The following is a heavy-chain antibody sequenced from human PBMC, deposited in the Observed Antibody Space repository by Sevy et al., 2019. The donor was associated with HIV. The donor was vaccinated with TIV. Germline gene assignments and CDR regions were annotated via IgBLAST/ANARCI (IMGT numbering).Heavy chain of an antibody. CDR2: IKKDGTYK. CDR1: GLTFSNHW. Sequence: GGSLRLSCIASGLTFSNHWMTWVRQAPGKGLEWVANIKKDGTYKFYVDSVKGRFFISRDNANNSLYLQMNSLRVEDTAVYYCARDRRVEFGGSDFWGQGTRVTVSS. CDR3: ARDRRVEFGGSDF. J-gene: IGHJ4*02. D-gene: IGHD3-10*01. V-gene: IGHV3-7*03.